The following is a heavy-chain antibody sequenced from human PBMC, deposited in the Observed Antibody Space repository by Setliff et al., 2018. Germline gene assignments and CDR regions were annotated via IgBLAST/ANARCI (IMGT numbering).Heavy chain of an antibody. D-gene: IGHD5-12*01. J-gene: IGHJ3*02. CDR3: ARDPRGYSGFDRFRGAFNI. Sequence: SVKVSCKASGGTFSSYAISWVRQAPGQGLEWMGGIIPIFGTANYAQKFQGRVTITADESTSTAYMELSSLRSEDTAVYYCARDPRGYSGFDRFRGAFNIWGQGTMVTVSS. CDR2: IIPIFGTA. V-gene: IGHV1-69*13. CDR1: GGTFSSYA.